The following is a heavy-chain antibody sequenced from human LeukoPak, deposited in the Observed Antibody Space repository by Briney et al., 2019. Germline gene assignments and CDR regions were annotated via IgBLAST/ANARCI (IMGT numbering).Heavy chain of an antibody. CDR3: ARALSGSGSYYPLFDY. Sequence: GGSLRLSCAASGFTFSSYSMNWVRQAPGKGLKWVSSISSSSSYIYYADSVKGRFTISRDNAKNSLYLQMNSLRAEDTAVYYCARALSGSGSYYPLFDYWGQGTLVTVSS. CDR2: ISSSSSYI. J-gene: IGHJ4*02. CDR1: GFTFSSYS. D-gene: IGHD3-10*01. V-gene: IGHV3-21*01.